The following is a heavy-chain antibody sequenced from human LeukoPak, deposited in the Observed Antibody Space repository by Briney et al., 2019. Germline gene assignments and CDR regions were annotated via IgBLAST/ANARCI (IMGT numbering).Heavy chain of an antibody. Sequence: SETLSLTCTVSGGSISFGSFYWSWIRQPAGKRLEWIGQIYARGTSNYNPSLRSRVTISLDTSKNQFSLNLNSVTAADTAVYYCARASGWYGDYFDSWGQGTLVSVSS. V-gene: IGHV4-61*09. CDR3: ARASGWYGDYFDS. J-gene: IGHJ4*02. CDR2: IYARGTS. D-gene: IGHD6-19*01. CDR1: GGSISFGSFY.